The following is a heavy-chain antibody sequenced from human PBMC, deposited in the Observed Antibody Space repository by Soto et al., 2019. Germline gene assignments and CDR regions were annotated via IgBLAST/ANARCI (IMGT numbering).Heavy chain of an antibody. CDR2: TYYRSKWYN. CDR1: GDSVSSNSAA. CDR3: ARSEGSIAARDNWFDP. Sequence: PSQTLSLTCAISGDSVSSNSAAWNWIRQSPSRGLEWLGRTYYRSKWYNDYAVSVKSRITINQETSKNQFSLQLNSVTPEDTAVYYCARSEGSIAARDNWFDPWGQGTLVTVSS. D-gene: IGHD6-6*01. V-gene: IGHV6-1*01. J-gene: IGHJ5*02.